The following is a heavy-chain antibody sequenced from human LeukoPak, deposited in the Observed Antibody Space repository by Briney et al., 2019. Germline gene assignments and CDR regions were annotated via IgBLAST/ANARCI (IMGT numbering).Heavy chain of an antibody. D-gene: IGHD5-12*01. V-gene: IGHV3-30*03. CDR1: GFTFSSYG. CDR2: ISYDGSNK. CDR3: ARDLGDYSGYYYYYGMDV. J-gene: IGHJ6*02. Sequence: GGSLRLSCAASGFTFSSYGMHWVRQAPGKGLEWVAVISYDGSNKYYADSVKGRFTISRDNSKNTLYLQMNSLRAEDTAVYYCARDLGDYSGYYYYYGMDVWGQGTTVTVSS.